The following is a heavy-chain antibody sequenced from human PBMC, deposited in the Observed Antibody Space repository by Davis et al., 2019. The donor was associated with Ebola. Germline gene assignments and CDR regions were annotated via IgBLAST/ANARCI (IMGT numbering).Heavy chain of an antibody. CDR3: ARGLTWSSGWYGIWFDP. V-gene: IGHV4-34*01. J-gene: IGHJ5*02. Sequence: SETLSLTCAVYGGSFSGYYWSWIRQPPGKGLEWIGEINHSGSTNYNPSLKSRVTISVDTSKNQFSLKLSSVTAADTAVYYCARGLTWSSGWYGIWFDPWGQGTLVTVSS. CDR1: GGSFSGYY. CDR2: INHSGST. D-gene: IGHD6-19*01.